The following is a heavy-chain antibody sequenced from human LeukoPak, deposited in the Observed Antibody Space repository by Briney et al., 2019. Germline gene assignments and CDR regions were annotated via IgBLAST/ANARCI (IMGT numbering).Heavy chain of an antibody. V-gene: IGHV4-39*01. CDR1: GGSISTSNYY. J-gene: IGHJ4*02. D-gene: IGHD6-19*01. Sequence: SETLSLTCTVSGGSISTSNYYWGWIRQPPGKGLEWIGNIFYSGSTYYGPSLKSRVTISVDTSKNQFSLKLSSVTAADTAVYYCARRPTEKNFAVAGTEDYWGQGTLVTVSS. CDR2: IFYSGST. CDR3: ARRPTEKNFAVAGTEDY.